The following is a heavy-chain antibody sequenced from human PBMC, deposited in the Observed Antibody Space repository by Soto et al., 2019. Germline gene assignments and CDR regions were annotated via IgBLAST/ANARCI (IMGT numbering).Heavy chain of an antibody. CDR1: GFSFSNYW. V-gene: IGHV3-7*01. CDR3: ARDHDFWSGYSYYFDY. Sequence: EVQLVESGGGLVQPGRSLRLSCAASGFSFSNYWMTWVRQAPGKGLEWVANIKPDGSEKYYVDSVKGRFIISRDNAKNSLYLRMNSLSDEDTAVYYCARDHDFWSGYSYYFDYWGQGTLVTVSS. D-gene: IGHD3-3*01. J-gene: IGHJ4*02. CDR2: IKPDGSEK.